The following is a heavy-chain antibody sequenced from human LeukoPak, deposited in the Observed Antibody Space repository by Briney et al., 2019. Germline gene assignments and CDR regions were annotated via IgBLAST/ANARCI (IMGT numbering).Heavy chain of an antibody. CDR1: GYTFTSYA. V-gene: IGHV1-69*13. D-gene: IGHD4-17*01. CDR2: IIPIFGTA. J-gene: IGHJ4*02. Sequence: ASVKVSCKASGYTFTSYAISWVRQAPGQGLEWMGGIIPIFGTANYAQKFQGRVTITADESTSTAYMELSSLRSEDTAVYYCARNRDYGDYNTQDLFVYWGQGTLVTVSS. CDR3: ARNRDYGDYNTQDLFVY.